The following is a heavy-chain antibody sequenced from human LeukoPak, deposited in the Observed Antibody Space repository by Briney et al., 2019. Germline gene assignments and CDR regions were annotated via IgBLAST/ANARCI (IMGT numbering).Heavy chain of an antibody. Sequence: SVKVSCKASGGTFSSYAISWVRQAPGQGLEWMGGIIPIFGTANYAQKFQGRVTITTDESTSTAYMELSSLRSEDTAVYYCASLSPAYCGGDCLRGSGWDAFDLWGQGTMVTVSS. CDR3: ASLSPAYCGGDCLRGSGWDAFDL. V-gene: IGHV1-69*05. CDR2: IIPIFGTA. D-gene: IGHD2-21*02. CDR1: GGTFSSYA. J-gene: IGHJ3*01.